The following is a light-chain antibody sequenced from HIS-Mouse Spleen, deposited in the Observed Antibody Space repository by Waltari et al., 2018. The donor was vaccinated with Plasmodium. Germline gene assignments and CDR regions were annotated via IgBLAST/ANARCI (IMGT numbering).Light chain of an antibody. CDR3: YSTDSSGNHRV. CDR2: EDS. J-gene: IGLJ3*02. Sequence: SYELTQPPSVSVSPGQTARITCSADALPQKSDYWYQQKSGQAPVLVIYEDSKRPSGIPERFSGSSSGTMATLTISGAQVEDEADYYCYSTDSSGNHRVFGGGTKLTVL. V-gene: IGLV3-10*01. CDR1: ALPQKS.